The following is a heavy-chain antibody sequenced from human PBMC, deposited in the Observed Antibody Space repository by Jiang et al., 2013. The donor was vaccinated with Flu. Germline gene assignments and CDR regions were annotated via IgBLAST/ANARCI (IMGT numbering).Heavy chain of an antibody. CDR1: GYTFTTYA. CDR2: IHTGNGHT. CDR3: ARDGTVAGTSLNWFDP. V-gene: IGHV1-3*04. D-gene: IGHD6-19*01. Sequence: GAEVKKPGASVTISCKASGYTFTTYAIQWVRQAPGQRLEWMGWIHTGNGHTKYSQKIQGRVTITMDTSASTAYMELSSLRSEDTAIYYCARDGTVAGTSLNWFDPWGQGTLVTVSS. J-gene: IGHJ5*02.